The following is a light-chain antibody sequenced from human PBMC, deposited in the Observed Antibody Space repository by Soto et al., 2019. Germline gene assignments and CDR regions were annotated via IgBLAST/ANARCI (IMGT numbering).Light chain of an antibody. CDR2: AAS. Sequence: EIGLTQSPGTLSLSPGERATLSCRAGQSLTNNYLAWYQQKPGQAPRLLIYAASSRATGIPDRFSGSGSETDFTLTISRLEPEDFAVYYCEQYGNSFPVTFGGGTNVEIK. CDR1: QSLTNNY. J-gene: IGKJ4*01. CDR3: EQYGNSFPVT. V-gene: IGKV3-20*01.